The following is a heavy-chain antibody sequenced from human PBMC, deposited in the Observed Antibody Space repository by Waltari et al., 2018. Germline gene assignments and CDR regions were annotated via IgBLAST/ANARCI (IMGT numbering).Heavy chain of an antibody. CDR2: IRRQPYNYAT. CDR3: SGGEVTGTDF. J-gene: IGHJ4*02. Sequence: EVQVVESGGGLVQPGGSLQLACATSGFSFSGSTIHWVRQTPGKGLEWVGRIRRQPYNYATAYSASVKGRFTISRDDSKNTAYLQMNNLMTEDTAVYYCSGGEVTGTDFWGQGTLVTVSS. CDR1: GFSFSGST. V-gene: IGHV3-73*01. D-gene: IGHD6-19*01.